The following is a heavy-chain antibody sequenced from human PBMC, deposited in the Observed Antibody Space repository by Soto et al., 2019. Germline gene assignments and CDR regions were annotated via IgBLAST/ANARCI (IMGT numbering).Heavy chain of an antibody. CDR3: ARVHYYDSSGFYL. J-gene: IGHJ4*02. Sequence: GGSLSLSCAASGFTFSSYSMNWVRQAPGKGLEWVSSISSSSSYIYYGDSVKGRFTISRDNAKNSLYLQMNSLRAEDTARYYCARVHYYDSSGFYLWGQGTLVTVSS. CDR1: GFTFSSYS. CDR2: ISSSSSYI. V-gene: IGHV3-21*01. D-gene: IGHD3-22*01.